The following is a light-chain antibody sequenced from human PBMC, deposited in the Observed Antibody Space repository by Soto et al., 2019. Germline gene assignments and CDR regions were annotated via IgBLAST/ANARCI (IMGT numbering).Light chain of an antibody. V-gene: IGLV2-14*01. CDR2: DVS. J-gene: IGLJ1*01. CDR3: SSYTSSSTYV. CDR1: SSDVGGYNY. Sequence: QSALTQPASVSGSPGQSITISCTGTSSDVGGYNYVSWYQQHPGKAPKLMIYDVSNRPSGVSNRFSGSKSGNTASLSISGLQAEDEADYYCSSYTSSSTYVFGTWTKLTFL.